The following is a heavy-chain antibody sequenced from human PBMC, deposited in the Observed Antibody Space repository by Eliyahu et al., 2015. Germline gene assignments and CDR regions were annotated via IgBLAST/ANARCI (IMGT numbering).Heavy chain of an antibody. V-gene: IGHV1-2*02. Sequence: QGQLVQSGAEVKKPGASVKVSCKASGYSFTAXYVHWVRQAPGQGPEXMGWINPNGGGTKXSQKXHARFTMTRXTSSSIVYMELSSLKSDDTAVYFCARGDHSGSYLGAETFDVWGQGTMVTVSS. D-gene: IGHD3-22*01. CDR3: ARGDHSGSYLGAETFDV. CDR2: INPNGGGT. CDR1: GYSFTAXY. J-gene: IGHJ3*01.